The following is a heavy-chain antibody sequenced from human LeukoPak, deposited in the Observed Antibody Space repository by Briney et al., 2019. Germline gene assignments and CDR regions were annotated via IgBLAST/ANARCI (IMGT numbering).Heavy chain of an antibody. CDR1: GFTFDDYG. D-gene: IGHD1-26*01. CDR3: SRLSGSYETGAFDI. J-gene: IGHJ3*02. Sequence: GGSLRLSCAAAGFTFDDYGMSWVRQAPGKGLEWVSGINWNGGSTGYADSVKGRFTISRDNAKNSLYLQMNSLRAEDTALYYCSRLSGSYETGAFDIWGQGTMDTVSS. V-gene: IGHV3-20*04. CDR2: INWNGGST.